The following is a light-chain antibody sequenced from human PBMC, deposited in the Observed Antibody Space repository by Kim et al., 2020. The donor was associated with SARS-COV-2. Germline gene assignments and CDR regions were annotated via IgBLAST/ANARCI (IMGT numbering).Light chain of an antibody. CDR2: QDS. Sequence: VSPGQTASFTCSGDKLGDKYACWYQQKPGQSPVLVIYQDSKRPSGIPERFSGSNSGNTATLTISGTQAMDEADYYCQAWDSSTAVFGTGTKVTVL. CDR1: KLGDKY. J-gene: IGLJ1*01. CDR3: QAWDSSTAV. V-gene: IGLV3-1*01.